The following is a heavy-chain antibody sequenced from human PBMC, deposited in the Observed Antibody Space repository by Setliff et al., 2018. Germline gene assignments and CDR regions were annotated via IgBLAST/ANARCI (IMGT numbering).Heavy chain of an antibody. J-gene: IGHJ4*02. V-gene: IGHV1-18*01. CDR3: ARAPRLEWILPTFDY. CDR2: ISAYTGKT. Sequence: GASVKVSCKAVGYTFLSYGLSWVRQAPGQGLEWMGWISAYTGKTDYAQNFQGRVTMTTDTSTNTAYLELRSLRYDDTAVYFCARAPRLEWILPTFDYWGQGTPVTVSS. CDR1: GYTFLSYG. D-gene: IGHD3-3*01.